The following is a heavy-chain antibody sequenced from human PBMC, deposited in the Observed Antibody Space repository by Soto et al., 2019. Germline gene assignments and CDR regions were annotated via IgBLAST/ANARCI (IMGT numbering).Heavy chain of an antibody. J-gene: IGHJ4*02. V-gene: IGHV3-30*03. CDR1: GFTFNSYG. Sequence: PGGSLRLSCAASGFTFNSYGIHWVRQAPGKGLEWVAVISHDGSKTNYADSVKGRFAISRDNSKNTLYLQMNSLRAEDTAVYYCARDKRDLRFLEWSYYFDYWGQGTLVTVSS. CDR3: ARDKRDLRFLEWSYYFDY. D-gene: IGHD3-3*01. CDR2: ISHDGSKT.